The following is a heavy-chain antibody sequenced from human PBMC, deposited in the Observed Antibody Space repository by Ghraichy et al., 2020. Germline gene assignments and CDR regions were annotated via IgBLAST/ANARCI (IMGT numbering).Heavy chain of an antibody. D-gene: IGHD5-12*01. CDR2: INSDGNST. Sequence: ESLNISCAASGFTFSSYWMHWVRQAPGKGLVWVSRINSDGNSTSYADSVKGRFTISRDNAKNTLYLQMNSLRAEDTAVYYCASRVGVATTRYYYYYYYMDVWGKGTTVTVSS. V-gene: IGHV3-74*01. CDR1: GFTFSSYW. CDR3: ASRVGVATTRYYYYYYYMDV. J-gene: IGHJ6*03.